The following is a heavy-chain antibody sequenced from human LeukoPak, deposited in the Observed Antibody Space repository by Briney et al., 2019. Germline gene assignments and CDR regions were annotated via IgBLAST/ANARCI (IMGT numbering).Heavy chain of an antibody. V-gene: IGHV4-31*03. CDR2: IYYIGTT. CDR1: GGSITSGGYY. CDR3: ARARYSGWGMDV. D-gene: IGHD3-9*01. J-gene: IGHJ6*02. Sequence: SETLSLTCTVSGGSITSGGYYWTWIRQHPGKGLEWIGYIYYIGTTYYNASLKSRITISLDTSKNQFSLKLSSVTAADTAVYYCARARYSGWGMDVWGQGTTVTVSS.